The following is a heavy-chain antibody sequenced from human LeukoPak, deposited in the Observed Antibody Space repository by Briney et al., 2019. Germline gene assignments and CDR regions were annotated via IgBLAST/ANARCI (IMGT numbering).Heavy chain of an antibody. CDR2: IYYSGST. CDR3: ARVTTVTAFDY. J-gene: IGHJ4*02. D-gene: IGHD4-11*01. CDR1: GGSISSSSYY. V-gene: IGHV4-39*07. Sequence: PSETLSLTCTVSGGSISSSSYYWGWIRQPPGKGLEWIGSIYYSGSTYYNPSLKSRVTISVDTSKNQFSLKLSSVTAADTAVYYCARVTTVTAFDYWGQGTLVTVSS.